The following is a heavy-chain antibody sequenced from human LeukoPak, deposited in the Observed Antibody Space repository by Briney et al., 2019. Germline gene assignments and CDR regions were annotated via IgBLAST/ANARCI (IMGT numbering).Heavy chain of an antibody. V-gene: IGHV4-38-2*02. CDR3: ARQRGRNWFDP. CDR2: IYHSGST. J-gene: IGHJ5*02. CDR1: GGSISSGYY. D-gene: IGHD3-16*01. Sequence: SQTLSLTCTVSGGSISSGYYWGWIRQPPGKGLEWIGSIYHSGSTYYNPSLKSRVTLSVDTSKNQFSLKLNSVTAADTAVYYCARQRGRNWFDPWGQGTLVTVSS.